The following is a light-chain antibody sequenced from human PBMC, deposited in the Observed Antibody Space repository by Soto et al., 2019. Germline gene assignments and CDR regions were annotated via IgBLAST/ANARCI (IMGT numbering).Light chain of an antibody. J-gene: IGKJ3*01. CDR3: HQYGSSPQA. Sequence: EIVLTQSPGTLSLSPGERVTLSCRASQSVTRSFLAGYQQKPGQAPRLLIYGASSRATGIPDRFSGSGSGTAFTLTISRLETEDFAVYYGHQYGSSPQAFGPGTKVDSK. CDR2: GAS. CDR1: QSVTRSF. V-gene: IGKV3-20*01.